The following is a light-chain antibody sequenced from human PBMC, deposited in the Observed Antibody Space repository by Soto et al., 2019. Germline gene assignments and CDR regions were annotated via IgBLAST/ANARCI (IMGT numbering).Light chain of an antibody. CDR1: SSNIGAGFD. CDR3: QSYDSSLSTDV. CDR2: ANS. J-gene: IGLJ1*01. Sequence: QPLLTQPRSVSGAPGQRVTISCTGSSSNIGAGFDVHWYQQLPGTAPRLLIYANSNRPSGVPDRISGSKSGTSASLAITGLQAEDEADYYCQSYDSSLSTDVFGTGTKLTVL. V-gene: IGLV1-40*01.